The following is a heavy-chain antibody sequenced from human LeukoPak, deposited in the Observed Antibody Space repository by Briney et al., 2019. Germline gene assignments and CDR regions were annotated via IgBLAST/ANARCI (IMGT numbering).Heavy chain of an antibody. J-gene: IGHJ4*02. CDR3: ATGAMVRGVRDY. V-gene: IGHV3-15*01. D-gene: IGHD3-10*01. Sequence: AGGSLRLSCAASGFSFSNAWMNWVRQAPGKGLEWVGRIKSRGDGGKTEYAAPVKGRFTISRDDSKNTVYLQMNSVKSEDAAVYYCATGAMVRGVRDYWGQGTLVTVSS. CDR2: IKSRGDGGKT. CDR1: GFSFSNAW.